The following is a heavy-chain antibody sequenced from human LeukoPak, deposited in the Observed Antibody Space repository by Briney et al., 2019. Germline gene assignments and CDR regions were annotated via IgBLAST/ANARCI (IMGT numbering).Heavy chain of an antibody. J-gene: IGHJ4*02. V-gene: IGHV3-23*01. Sequence: GGSLRLSCAASGFTFNNYAMSWDRQAPGKGLEWISVISGTGGGTDYADSVKGRFTISRDNSKNTLYLQMNSLRAEDTALYYCAKELARYFEYWGQGALVTVSS. CDR2: ISGTGGGT. CDR3: AKELARYFEY. CDR1: GFTFNNYA. D-gene: IGHD1-1*01.